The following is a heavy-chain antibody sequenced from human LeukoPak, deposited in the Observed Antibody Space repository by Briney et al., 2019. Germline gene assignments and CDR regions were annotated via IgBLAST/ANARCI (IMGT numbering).Heavy chain of an antibody. CDR1: GGSFSGYY. D-gene: IGHD6-6*01. CDR3: ARGTTLRSSSEYFDY. J-gene: IGHJ4*02. V-gene: IGHV4-34*01. Sequence: PSETLSLTCAVYGGSFSGYYWSWIRQPPGKGLEWIGEINHSGSTNYNPSLKSRVTISVDTSKNQFSLKLSSVTAADTAVYYCARGTTLRSSSEYFDYWGQGTLVTVSS. CDR2: INHSGST.